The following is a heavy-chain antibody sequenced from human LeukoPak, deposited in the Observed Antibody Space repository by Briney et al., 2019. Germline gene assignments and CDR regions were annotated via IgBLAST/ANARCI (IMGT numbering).Heavy chain of an antibody. Sequence: GGSLRLSCAASGFTFRNYVIHWVRQAPGKGLEWVAVTSSELNVKLYADSVKGRFTISRDNSRSTLYLQMNSLRPEDTAIYYCAREGYYGSGSPPSLYFDYWGQGTLVTVSS. CDR2: TSSELNVK. J-gene: IGHJ4*02. V-gene: IGHV3-30-3*01. CDR3: AREGYYGSGSPPSLYFDY. D-gene: IGHD3-10*01. CDR1: GFTFRNYV.